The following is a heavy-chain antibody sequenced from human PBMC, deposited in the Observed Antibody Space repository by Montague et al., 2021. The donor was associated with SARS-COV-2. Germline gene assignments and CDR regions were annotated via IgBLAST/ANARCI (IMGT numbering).Heavy chain of an antibody. D-gene: IGHD1-26*01. Sequence: SETLSLTCTVSGGSISSSSYYYCFIHQPPKKVLWFIGIIYYGRSTYYNPSLKSLVTIYVDTSNNQSSLKLSSVTAADTAVYYCVEIVGAADDWGQGTLVTVSS. CDR3: VEIVGAADD. CDR2: IYYGRST. V-gene: IGHV4-39*01. CDR1: GGSISSSSYY. J-gene: IGHJ4*02.